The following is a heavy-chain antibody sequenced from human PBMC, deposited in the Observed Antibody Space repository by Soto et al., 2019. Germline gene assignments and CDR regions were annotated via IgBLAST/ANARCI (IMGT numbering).Heavy chain of an antibody. CDR3: ARVGAGGSSSTNHDY. Sequence: PSETLSLTCAVSGVSISSYHWSWIRQPPGKGLEWIGYVFYNEIINYSPSLKGRVTMSMEMSTNHFSLELRSVTAADTAMYFCARVGAGGSSSTNHDYWGPGALVTVSS. J-gene: IGHJ4*02. CDR2: VFYNEII. V-gene: IGHV4-59*01. CDR1: GVSISSYH. D-gene: IGHD6-6*01.